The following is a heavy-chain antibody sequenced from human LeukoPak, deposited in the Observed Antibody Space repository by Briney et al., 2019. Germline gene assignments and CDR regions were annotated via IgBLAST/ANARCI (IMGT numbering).Heavy chain of an antibody. D-gene: IGHD1-1*01. CDR2: IGGDSGGT. CDR3: AKDGGPTVFYYFDS. Sequence: GGSLKLSCVASGFTFSNYAMSWVRQAPGKGLEWVSGIGGDSGGTNYADSVKGRFTISRDNSKDTLYLQMNSLRAEDTAAYYCAKDGGPTVFYYFDSWGQGTLVTVSS. CDR1: GFTFSNYA. V-gene: IGHV3-23*01. J-gene: IGHJ4*02.